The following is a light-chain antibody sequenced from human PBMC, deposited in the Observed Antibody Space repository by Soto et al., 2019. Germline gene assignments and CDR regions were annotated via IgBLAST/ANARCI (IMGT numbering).Light chain of an antibody. CDR3: AAWDDSRSGNVV. V-gene: IGLV1-47*01. CDR2: RNN. Sequence: QSVLTQPPSASGTPGQRVTISCSGSNSNIGSYYVYWYQHLPGTAPKLLIYRNNQRPSGVPDRFSGSKSGTSASLAISGLRSEDEADYYCAAWDDSRSGNVVFGGGTKVTVL. J-gene: IGLJ2*01. CDR1: NSNIGSYY.